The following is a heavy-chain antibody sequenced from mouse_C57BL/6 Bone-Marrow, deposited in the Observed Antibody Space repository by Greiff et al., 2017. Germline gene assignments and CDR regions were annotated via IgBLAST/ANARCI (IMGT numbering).Heavy chain of an antibody. CDR1: GYTFTDYY. CDR2: INPNNGGT. Sequence: VQLQQSGPELVKPGASVKISCKASGYTFTDYYMNWVKQSHGKSLEWIGDINPNNGGTSYNQKFKGKATLTVDKSSSTAYMELRSLTSEDSAVYYCARARALLRGFAYWGQGTLVTVSA. V-gene: IGHV1-26*01. CDR3: ARARALLRGFAY. J-gene: IGHJ3*01. D-gene: IGHD2-1*01.